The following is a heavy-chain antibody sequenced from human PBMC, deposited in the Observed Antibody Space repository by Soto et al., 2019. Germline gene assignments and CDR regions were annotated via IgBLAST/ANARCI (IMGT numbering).Heavy chain of an antibody. CDR3: ARDIGYYSLDS. J-gene: IGHJ4*02. CDR2: IHYTGTT. V-gene: IGHV4-59*12. D-gene: IGHD1-1*01. CDR1: GGSISSYV. Sequence: QVHLQESGPGLVKPSETLSLSCSISGGSISSYVWSWVRQPPGKGLEWIGYIHYTGTTTYNPSLKSRVTISVDTAENQCALKLTSVTAAATAVYFWARDIGYYSLDSWGQGTLVTVSS.